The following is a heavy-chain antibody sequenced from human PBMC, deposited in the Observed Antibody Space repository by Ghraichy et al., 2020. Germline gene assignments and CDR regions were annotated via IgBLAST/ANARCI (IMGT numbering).Heavy chain of an antibody. Sequence: GESLNISCAASGFTFSTYAMSWVRQAPGKGLEWVSGISGSGGSTYYADSVKGRFTISRDNSKNTRYLQMNSLRAEDTAVYYCAKDLTLSTIAVAGYFDYWGQGTLVTVSS. D-gene: IGHD6-19*01. CDR2: ISGSGGST. V-gene: IGHV3-23*01. CDR1: GFTFSTYA. J-gene: IGHJ4*02. CDR3: AKDLTLSTIAVAGYFDY.